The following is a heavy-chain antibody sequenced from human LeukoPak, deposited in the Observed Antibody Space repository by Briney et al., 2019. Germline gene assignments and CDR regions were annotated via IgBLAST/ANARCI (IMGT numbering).Heavy chain of an antibody. Sequence: GGSLRLSCAAPGFTFSSYAMTWVRQAPGKGLEWVSTITDSVSGGSTYYADSVKGRFTISRDNSKNTLYLQMSSLRAEDTAVYFCAKDRTGYSYGYFLSPWGQGTLVTVSS. V-gene: IGHV3-23*01. CDR1: GFTFSSYA. CDR3: AKDRTGYSYGYFLSP. J-gene: IGHJ5*02. CDR2: ITDSVSGGST. D-gene: IGHD5-18*01.